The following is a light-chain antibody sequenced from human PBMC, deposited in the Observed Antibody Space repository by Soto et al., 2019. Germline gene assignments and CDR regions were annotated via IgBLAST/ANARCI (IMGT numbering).Light chain of an antibody. V-gene: IGLV2-14*01. CDR2: EVS. J-gene: IGLJ1*01. CDR1: SSDVGGYNY. CDR3: SSYTSNNTLYV. Sequence: TQPASVSGSPGQSITISCTGTSSDVGGYNYVSWYQQHPGKAPKVMIYEVSNRPSGVSNRFSGSKSGNTASLTISGLQAEDEADYYCSSYTSNNTLYVFGTGTKVTVL.